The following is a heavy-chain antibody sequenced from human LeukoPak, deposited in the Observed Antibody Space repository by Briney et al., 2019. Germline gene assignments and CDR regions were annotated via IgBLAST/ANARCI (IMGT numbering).Heavy chain of an antibody. CDR2: MNPNSGNT. D-gene: IGHD3-22*01. CDR1: GYTFTSYD. Sequence: ASVKVSCKASGYTFTSYDINWVRQATGQGLEWMGWMNPNSGNTGYAQKFQGRVTITRNTSISTAYMELSSLRSEDTAVYYCATSREYDSSGLDAFDIWGQGTMVTVSS. J-gene: IGHJ3*02. CDR3: ATSREYDSSGLDAFDI. V-gene: IGHV1-8*03.